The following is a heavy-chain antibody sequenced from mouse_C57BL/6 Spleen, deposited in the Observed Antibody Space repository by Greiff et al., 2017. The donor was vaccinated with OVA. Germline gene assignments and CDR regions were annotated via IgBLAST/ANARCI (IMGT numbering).Heavy chain of an antibody. CDR1: GYTFTDYK. D-gene: IGHD4-1*01. J-gene: IGHJ2*01. Sequence: EVQLQQSGPELVKPGASVKMSCKASGYTFTDYKMHWVKQSHGKSLEWIGYINPNNGGTSYNQKFKGKATLTVNKSSSTAYMELRSLTSEDSAVYYCARDETGSFDYWGQGTTLTVSS. CDR2: INPNNGGT. CDR3: ARDETGSFDY. V-gene: IGHV1-22*01.